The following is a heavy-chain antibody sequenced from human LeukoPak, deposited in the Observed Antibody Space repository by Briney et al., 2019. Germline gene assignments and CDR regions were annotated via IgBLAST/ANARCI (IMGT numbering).Heavy chain of an antibody. Sequence: SETLSLTCAVYGGSFSGYYWSWIRQPPGKGLEWIGEINHSGSTNYDPSLKGRVTISVDTSKNQFSLKLSSVTAADTAVYYCARARRGFDPWGQGTLVTVSS. J-gene: IGHJ5*02. CDR1: GGSFSGYY. CDR3: ARARRGFDP. V-gene: IGHV4-34*01. CDR2: INHSGST.